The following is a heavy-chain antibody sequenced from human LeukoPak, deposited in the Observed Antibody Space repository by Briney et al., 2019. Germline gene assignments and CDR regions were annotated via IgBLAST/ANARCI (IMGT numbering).Heavy chain of an antibody. J-gene: IGHJ3*02. Sequence: SETLSLTCSVSGGSISSGGYYWSWIRQHPGKGQEWIGYIYYSGSTYYNPSLKSRVTISVDTSKNQFSLKLSSVTAADTAVYYCARDRGGYCSSTSCLLGAFDIWGQGTMVTVSS. D-gene: IGHD2-2*01. CDR1: GGSISSGGYY. V-gene: IGHV4-31*03. CDR3: ARDRGGYCSSTSCLLGAFDI. CDR2: IYYSGST.